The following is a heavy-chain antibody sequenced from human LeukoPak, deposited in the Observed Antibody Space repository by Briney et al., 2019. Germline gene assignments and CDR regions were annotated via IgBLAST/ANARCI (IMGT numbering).Heavy chain of an antibody. CDR3: ARVPGSSGWNYYFDY. CDR2: ISSSGNTI. V-gene: IGHV3-48*03. J-gene: IGHJ4*02. CDR1: GLTFSSYE. Sequence: GGSLRLSCAASGLTFSSYEMNWVREAPGKGLEWVSYISSSGNTIYYADSVKGRFTISRDNAKNSLNLQINNLRAEDTAVYYCARVPGSSGWNYYFDYWGQGTLVTVSS. D-gene: IGHD6-19*01.